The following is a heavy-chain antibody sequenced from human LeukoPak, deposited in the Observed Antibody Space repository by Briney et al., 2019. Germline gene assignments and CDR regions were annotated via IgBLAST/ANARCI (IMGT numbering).Heavy chain of an antibody. CDR2: ISSSSNTK. D-gene: IGHD3-22*01. V-gene: IGHV3-48*01. Sequence: GGSLRLSCAASGFTFSTYTMNWVRQAPGKGLEWLSYISSSSNTKHYADSVKGRFTISRDNSKNTLYLQMNSLRAEDTAVYYCAKGLPHYYDSSGWWDYWGQGTLVTVSS. J-gene: IGHJ4*02. CDR1: GFTFSTYT. CDR3: AKGLPHYYDSSGWWDY.